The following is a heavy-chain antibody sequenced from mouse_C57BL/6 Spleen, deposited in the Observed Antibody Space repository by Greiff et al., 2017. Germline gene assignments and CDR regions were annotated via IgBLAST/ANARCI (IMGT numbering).Heavy chain of an antibody. D-gene: IGHD1-1*01. CDR2: IYPGNGDT. CDR1: GYTFTSYN. CDR3: ARDRITTVVAKGLDY. J-gene: IGHJ2*01. Sequence: QVQLQQSGAELVRPGASVKMSCKASGYTFTSYNMHWVKQTPRQGLEWIGAIYPGNGDTSYNQKFKGKATLTVDKSSSTAYMQLSSLTSEDSAVYFCARDRITTVVAKGLDYWGQGTTLTVSS. V-gene: IGHV1-12*01.